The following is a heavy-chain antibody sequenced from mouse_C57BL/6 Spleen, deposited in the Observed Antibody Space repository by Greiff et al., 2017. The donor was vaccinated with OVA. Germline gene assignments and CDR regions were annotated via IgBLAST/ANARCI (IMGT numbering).Heavy chain of an antibody. V-gene: IGHV1-53*01. CDR2: INPSNGGT. Sequence: QVQLQQPGTELVKPGASVKLSCKASGYTFTSYWMHWVKQRPGQGLEWIGNINPSNGGTNYTEKFKGKATLTVDKSSSTAYLQLSSLTSEDSAVYDGARGQYYYSKSGFAYWGQGTLVTVSS. J-gene: IGHJ3*01. CDR1: GYTFTSYW. CDR3: ARGQYYYSKSGFAY. D-gene: IGHD2-5*01.